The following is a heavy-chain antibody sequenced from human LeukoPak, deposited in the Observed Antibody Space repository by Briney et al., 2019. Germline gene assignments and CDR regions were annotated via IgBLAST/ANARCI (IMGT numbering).Heavy chain of an antibody. D-gene: IGHD4-17*01. CDR1: GFTFSSYA. J-gene: IGHJ4*02. CDR2: ISGSGDST. Sequence: GGSLRLSCAASGFTFSSYAMSWVRQAPGKGLEWVSSISGSGDSTYYADSVKGRFTISRDNSKSTLYLQMSSLRAEDTAVYYCARGAGPYGDYRDYWGQGTLVTVSS. V-gene: IGHV3-23*01. CDR3: ARGAGPYGDYRDY.